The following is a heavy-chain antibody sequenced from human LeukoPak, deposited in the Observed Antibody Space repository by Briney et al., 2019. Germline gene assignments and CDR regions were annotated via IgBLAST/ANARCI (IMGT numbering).Heavy chain of an antibody. Sequence: ASVKVPCKASGDTFSSYTVAWVRQAPGQGLEWMGGIIPMSGTANFPQKFQDRVAITADEYKSTVYMELRSLRFEDTAVYYCARVVVRGLIAYTYGMDVWGQGTTVTVSS. D-gene: IGHD3-10*01. V-gene: IGHV1-69*01. CDR2: IIPMSGTA. CDR1: GDTFSSYT. J-gene: IGHJ6*02. CDR3: ARVVVRGLIAYTYGMDV.